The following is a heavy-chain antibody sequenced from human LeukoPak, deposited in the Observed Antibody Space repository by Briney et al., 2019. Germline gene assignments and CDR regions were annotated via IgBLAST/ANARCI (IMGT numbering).Heavy chain of an antibody. V-gene: IGHV3-21*01. Sequence: PGGSLRLSCAASGFTFSSYSMNWVRQAPGKGLEWVSSISSSSSYIYYADSVKGRFTISRDNAKNSLYPQMNSLRAEDTAVYYCARERGYSYGGDAFDIWGQGTMVTVSS. J-gene: IGHJ3*02. CDR3: ARERGYSYGGDAFDI. CDR1: GFTFSSYS. D-gene: IGHD5-18*01. CDR2: ISSSSSYI.